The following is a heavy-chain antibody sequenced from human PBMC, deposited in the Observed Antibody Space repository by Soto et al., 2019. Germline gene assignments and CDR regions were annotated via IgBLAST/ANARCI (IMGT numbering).Heavy chain of an antibody. V-gene: IGHV4-61*01. CDR1: GGSVSSVTYY. CDR3: ARVPSP. CDR2: ISYSGST. J-gene: IGHJ5*02. Sequence: VSGGSVSSVTYYWSWIRQPPGKGLEWIGYISYSGSTNYNPSLKSRVSMSLDTSKNQFSLKLISVTAADTAVYYCARVPSPWGQGTLVTVSS.